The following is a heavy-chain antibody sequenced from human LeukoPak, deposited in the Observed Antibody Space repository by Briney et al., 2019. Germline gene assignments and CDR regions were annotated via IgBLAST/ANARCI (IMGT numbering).Heavy chain of an antibody. CDR2: IYHSGST. Sequence: NTSETLSLTCAVSGYSISSGYYWGWIRQPPEKGLEWIGSIYHSGSTYYNPSLKSRVTISVDTSKNQFSLKLSSVTAADMVVYYCARLGYGDLFDYWGQGTLVTVSS. CDR3: ARLGYGDLFDY. J-gene: IGHJ4*02. CDR1: GYSISSGYY. V-gene: IGHV4-38-2*01. D-gene: IGHD4-17*01.